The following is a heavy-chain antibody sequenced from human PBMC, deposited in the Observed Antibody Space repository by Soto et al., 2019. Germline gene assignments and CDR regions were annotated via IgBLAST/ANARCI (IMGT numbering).Heavy chain of an antibody. V-gene: IGHV4-39*01. J-gene: IGHJ4*02. CDR3: ARLQISTSYFFDG. CDR2: IYYSGTT. Sequence: QLQLQESGPGLVKPSETLSLTCTVSGDSITRGSYYWGWIRQPPGKGLECIVNIYYSGTTHYNASLKSRVTISVDTSKNQFFLKLSSVTAADTALYYCARLQISTSYFFDGWGQGTLVTVAS. CDR1: GDSITRGSYY. D-gene: IGHD6-6*01.